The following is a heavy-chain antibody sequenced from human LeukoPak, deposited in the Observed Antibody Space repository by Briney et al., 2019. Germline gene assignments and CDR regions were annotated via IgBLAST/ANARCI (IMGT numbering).Heavy chain of an antibody. V-gene: IGHV3-23*01. CDR2: ISGSGGST. Sequence: PGGSLRLSWAASAFTFSSYAMSWVRQAPGKGLEWVSAISGSGGSTYYADSVKGRFTISRDNSKNTLYLQMNSLRAEDTAVYYCAKDRRYCSGGSCYLFFDYWGQGTLVTVSS. J-gene: IGHJ4*02. D-gene: IGHD2-15*01. CDR1: AFTFSSYA. CDR3: AKDRRYCSGGSCYLFFDY.